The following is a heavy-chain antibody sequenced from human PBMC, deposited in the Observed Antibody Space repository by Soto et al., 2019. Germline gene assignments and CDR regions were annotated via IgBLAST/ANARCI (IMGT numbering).Heavy chain of an antibody. J-gene: IGHJ3*01. CDR3: ARDLSWSYVFDD. V-gene: IGHV1-69*05. CDR2: IIPIFGTA. D-gene: IGHD1-26*01. CDR1: LGTFSIDA. Sequence: ASVPVSRQDSLGTFSIDAICWVRQAPGQGLEWMGGIIPIFGTANYAQKFQGRVTMTTDTSTSTAYMELRSLRSDDTAVYYCARDLSWSYVFDDWVQRTLVTISS.